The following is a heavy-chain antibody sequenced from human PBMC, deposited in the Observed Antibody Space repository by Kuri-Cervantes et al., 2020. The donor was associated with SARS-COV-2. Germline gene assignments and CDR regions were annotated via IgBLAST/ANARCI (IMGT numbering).Heavy chain of an antibody. D-gene: IGHD3-22*01. CDR3: ARGSYDSSGYYFEDY. V-gene: IGHV4-59*01. Sequence: SETLSLTCTVSGGSISSYYWSWIRQPPGKGLEWMGYIHYSGTTTYSPSLKSRLTISVDTPKNQFSLKVTSVTAADTAMYYCARGSYDSSGYYFEDYWGQGTLVTVSS. J-gene: IGHJ4*02. CDR1: GGSISSYY. CDR2: IHYSGTT.